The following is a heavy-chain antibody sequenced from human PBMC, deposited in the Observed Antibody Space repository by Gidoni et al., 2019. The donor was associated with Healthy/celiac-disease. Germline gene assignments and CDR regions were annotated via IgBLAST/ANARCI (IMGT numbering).Heavy chain of an antibody. CDR1: GFTFSSYG. CDR2: IWYDGSNK. D-gene: IGHD3-16*01. Sequence: QVQLVESGGGVVQPGRSLRLSCAASGFTFSSYGMRWVRQAPGNGLEWVAVIWYDGSNKYYADSVKGRFTISRDNSKNTLYLQMNSLRAEDTAVYYCARDLGRLGFDYWGQGTLVTVSS. CDR3: ARDLGRLGFDY. V-gene: IGHV3-33*01. J-gene: IGHJ4*02.